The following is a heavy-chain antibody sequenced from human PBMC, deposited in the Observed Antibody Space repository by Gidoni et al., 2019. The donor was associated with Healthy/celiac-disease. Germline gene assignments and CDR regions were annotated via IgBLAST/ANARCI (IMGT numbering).Heavy chain of an antibody. Sequence: QVQLQESGPGLVKPSQTLSLTFTVSGGSISSGGYYWSWIRQHPGKGLGWIGYIYYSGCTYYNPYLKSRDTISVDTSKNQFSLKQSSVTAADAAVNYCARSEITIFGVVFQEELWGQGTLVTVSS. CDR1: GGSISSGGYY. V-gene: IGHV4-31*03. CDR3: ARSEITIFGVVFQEEL. D-gene: IGHD3-3*01. CDR2: IYYSGCT. J-gene: IGHJ4*02.